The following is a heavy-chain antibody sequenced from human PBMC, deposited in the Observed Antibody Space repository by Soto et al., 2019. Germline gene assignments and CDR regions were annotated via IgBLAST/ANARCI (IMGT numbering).Heavy chain of an antibody. CDR3: ARDDCGGSCYYFDY. D-gene: IGHD2-15*01. CDR1: RLTVTNNY. Sequence: PGGSLRLSCAVSRLTVTNNYMTWVRQAPGKGLEWVSVIYVNDNRYYAESVKGRFTISRDSSKNTVYLQMNSLRVDDTAVYYCARDDCGGSCYYFDYWGQGTLVTVSS. V-gene: IGHV3-66*01. CDR2: IYVNDNR. J-gene: IGHJ4*02.